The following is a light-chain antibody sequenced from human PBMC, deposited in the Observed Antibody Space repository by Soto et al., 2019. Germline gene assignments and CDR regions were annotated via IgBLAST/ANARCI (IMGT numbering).Light chain of an antibody. CDR2: GAS. Sequence: EIELTQSPGTLSLSTGERATLSCRASQSVSSSYVAWHQQKPGQAPRLLIYGASSRATGIPDRFSGSGSGTDFTLTISRLQPEDFAVYYCQQYGSSPAVTFGQGTRLEIK. V-gene: IGKV3-20*01. CDR3: QQYGSSPAVT. J-gene: IGKJ5*01. CDR1: QSVSSSY.